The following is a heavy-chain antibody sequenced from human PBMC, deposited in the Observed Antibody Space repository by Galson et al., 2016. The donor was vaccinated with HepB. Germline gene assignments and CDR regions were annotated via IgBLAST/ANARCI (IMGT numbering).Heavy chain of an antibody. CDR3: ANLRGGYSGPRYYDYYNGMDV. J-gene: IGHJ6*02. V-gene: IGHV3-23*01. Sequence: SLRLSCAASGFAFSSYAMSWVRQAPGKGLEWVSAISDSGRTTYYTDSVTGRFTISRDNSRNTLHLQMNSLTAEDTAIYYCANLRGGYSGPRYYDYYNGMDVWGQGTTVTVSS. CDR1: GFAFSSYA. D-gene: IGHD5-12*01. CDR2: ISDSGRTT.